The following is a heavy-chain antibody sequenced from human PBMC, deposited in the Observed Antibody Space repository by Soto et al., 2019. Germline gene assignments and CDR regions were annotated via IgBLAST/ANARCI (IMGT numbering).Heavy chain of an antibody. CDR1: GYTFTNFG. Sequence: QVQLVQSGPEVKKPGASVKVSCKTSGYTFTNFGISWVRQAPGQGLEWMGWVTTDKGKTTYAQKFQVSVTMITDTSTSTAYMELRSLRSDDTAVYYCAPRSPAFDYWGQGTLVTVSS. V-gene: IGHV1-18*01. CDR2: VTTDKGKT. CDR3: APRSPAFDY. J-gene: IGHJ4*02.